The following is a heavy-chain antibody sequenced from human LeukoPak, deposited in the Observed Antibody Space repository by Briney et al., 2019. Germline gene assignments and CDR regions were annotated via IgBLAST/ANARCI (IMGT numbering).Heavy chain of an antibody. V-gene: IGHV3-30*02. D-gene: IGHD6-13*01. CDR1: GFTFNNYG. CDR2: IRYDGTNK. CDR3: ASDYISATDTDYFDY. J-gene: IGHJ4*02. Sequence: GGSLRLSCAASGFTFNNYGMHWVRQAPGKGLEWVAFIRYDGTNKYYADSVKGRFTISRDNSKNTLYLQMNSLRAEDTAVYYCASDYISATDTDYFDYWGQGTLVTVSS.